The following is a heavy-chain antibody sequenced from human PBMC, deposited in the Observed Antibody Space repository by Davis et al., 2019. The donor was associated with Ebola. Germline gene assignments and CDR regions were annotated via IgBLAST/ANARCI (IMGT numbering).Heavy chain of an antibody. CDR1: GFTVSSNY. Sequence: AGSLRLSCAASGFTVSSNYMNWVRQAPGKGLEWVSYISSSGSTIYYADSVKGRFTISRDNAKNSLYLQMNSLRAEDTAVYYCARAPSGSSWSFFDYWGQGTLVTVSS. J-gene: IGHJ4*02. CDR3: ARAPSGSSWSFFDY. D-gene: IGHD6-13*01. V-gene: IGHV3-48*04. CDR2: ISSSGSTI.